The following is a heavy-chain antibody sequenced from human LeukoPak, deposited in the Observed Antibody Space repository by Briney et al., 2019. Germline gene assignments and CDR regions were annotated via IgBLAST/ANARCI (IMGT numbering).Heavy chain of an antibody. Sequence: GGSLRLSCAASGFTFDDYTMHWVRQAPGKGLEWVSLISWDGGSTYYADSVKGRFTISRDNSKNSLYLQMNSLRAEDTAVYYCAKLSGYSYGYLDYWGQGTLVTVSS. CDR1: GFTFDDYT. CDR3: AKLSGYSYGYLDY. V-gene: IGHV3-43*01. D-gene: IGHD5-18*01. J-gene: IGHJ4*02. CDR2: ISWDGGST.